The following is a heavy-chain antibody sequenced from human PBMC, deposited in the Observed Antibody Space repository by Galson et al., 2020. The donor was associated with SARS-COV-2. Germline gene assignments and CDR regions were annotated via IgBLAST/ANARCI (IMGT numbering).Heavy chain of an antibody. D-gene: IGHD1-1*01. J-gene: IGHJ4*02. CDR1: GLTFRSLY. Sequence: GGPLRLPCEAPGLTFRSLYLSWVRQAPGKGLEWVPNIQQDGRLEYYVDSLKGRFTISRDNAKNTLYLHMSSLRAEDTAVYYCARDGGQQLEAWYFDFWSQGTLVTVSS. CDR3: ARDGGQQLEAWYFDF. V-gene: IGHV3-7*03. CDR2: IQQDGRLE.